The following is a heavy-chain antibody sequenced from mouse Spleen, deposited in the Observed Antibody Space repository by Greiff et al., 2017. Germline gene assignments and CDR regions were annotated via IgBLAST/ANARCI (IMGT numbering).Heavy chain of an antibody. CDR1: GFTFSDYG. V-gene: IGHV5-17*01. J-gene: IGHJ2*01. D-gene: IGHD1-2*01. CDR2: ISSDSSTI. CDR3: ARDYYGPDY. Sequence: DVKLVESGGGLVKPGGSLKLSCAASGFTFSDYGMHWVRQAPEKGLEWVASISSDSSTIYYADTVKGRFTISRDNAKNTLFLQMTSLRSEDTAIYYCARDYYGPDYWGHGTTLTVSS.